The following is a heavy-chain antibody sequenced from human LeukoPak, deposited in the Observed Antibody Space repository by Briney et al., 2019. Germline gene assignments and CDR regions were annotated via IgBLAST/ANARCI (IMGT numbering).Heavy chain of an antibody. D-gene: IGHD5-18*01. CDR1: GFTFSSYA. CDR2: ISYDGSNK. CDR3: ARDGKLWSTYFDY. V-gene: IGHV3-30-3*01. J-gene: IGHJ4*02. Sequence: GGSLRLSCAASGFTFSSYAMHWVRQAPGKGLEWVAVISYDGSNKYYADSVKGRFTISRDNSKNTLYLQMNSLRAEDTAVYYCARDGKLWSTYFDYWGQGTLVTISS.